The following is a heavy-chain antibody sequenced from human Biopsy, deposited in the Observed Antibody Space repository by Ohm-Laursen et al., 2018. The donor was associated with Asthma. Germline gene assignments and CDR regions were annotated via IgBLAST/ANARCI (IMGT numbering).Heavy chain of an antibody. D-gene: IGHD3-22*01. CDR1: GFAVSRDH. V-gene: IGHV3-53*01. CDR3: ARGDSSNWSHYYFDY. Sequence: SLRLSCAASGFAVSRDHMFCVRQAPGKGPEWVSVIYSGGTSHTADPVRGRFNIPRDYSKNTLYLQMHSLRAEDTAVYYCARGDSSNWSHYYFDYWGQGTLVTVSS. CDR2: IYSGGTS. J-gene: IGHJ4*02.